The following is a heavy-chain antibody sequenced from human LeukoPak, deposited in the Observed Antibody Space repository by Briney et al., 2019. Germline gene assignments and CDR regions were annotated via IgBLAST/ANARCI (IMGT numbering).Heavy chain of an antibody. CDR3: ARPSQGYCSSTSCYPPPDY. J-gene: IGHJ4*02. CDR2: ISGSGGST. CDR1: GFTFSSYA. D-gene: IGHD2-2*01. Sequence: GGSLRLSCAASGFTFSSYAMSWVRQAPGKGLEWVSAISGSGGSTYYADSVKGRFTISRDNSKNTLYLQMNSLRAEDTAVYYCARPSQGYCSSTSCYPPPDYWGQGTLVTVSS. V-gene: IGHV3-23*01.